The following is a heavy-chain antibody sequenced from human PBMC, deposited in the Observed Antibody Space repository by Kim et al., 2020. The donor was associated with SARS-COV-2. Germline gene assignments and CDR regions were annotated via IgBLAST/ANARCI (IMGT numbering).Heavy chain of an antibody. V-gene: IGHV3-53*01. D-gene: IGHD4-17*01. CDR3: ARLRDDYENEVLGYFDY. Sequence: VKGRFTISRDNSKNTLYLQMNSLRAEDTAVYYCARLRDDYENEVLGYFDYWGQGTLVTVSS. J-gene: IGHJ4*02.